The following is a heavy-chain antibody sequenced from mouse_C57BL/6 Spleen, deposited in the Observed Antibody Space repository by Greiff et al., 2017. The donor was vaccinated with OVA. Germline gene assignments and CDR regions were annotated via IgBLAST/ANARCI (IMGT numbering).Heavy chain of an antibody. CDR1: GYTFTSYW. J-gene: IGHJ1*03. CDR2: IDPSDSET. CDR3: ASSGDYGSAFDV. D-gene: IGHD1-1*01. Sequence: QVQLQQPGAELVRPGSSVKLSCKASGYTFTSYWMHWVKQRPIQGLEWIGNIDPSDSETHYNQKFKDKATLTVDKSSSTAYMQLSSLTSEDSAVYYCASSGDYGSAFDVWGTGTTVTVSS. V-gene: IGHV1-52*01.